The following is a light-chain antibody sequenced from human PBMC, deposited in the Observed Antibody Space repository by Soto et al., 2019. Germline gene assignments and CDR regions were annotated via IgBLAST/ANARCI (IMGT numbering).Light chain of an antibody. CDR2: DVS. Sequence: QSALTQPPSASGSPGQSVTISCTGTSSDVGGYNYVSWYQQYPGKAPKLMIYDVSKRPSGVPDRFSGSKSGNTASLTVSGHQAEDEDDYYCSSYASSIPYVFGTGTKLTVL. J-gene: IGLJ1*01. V-gene: IGLV2-8*01. CDR3: SSYASSIPYV. CDR1: SSDVGGYNY.